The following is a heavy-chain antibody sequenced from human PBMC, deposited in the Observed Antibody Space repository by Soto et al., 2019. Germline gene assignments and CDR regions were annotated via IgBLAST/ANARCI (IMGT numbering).Heavy chain of an antibody. V-gene: IGHV1-69*01. D-gene: IGHD3-22*01. CDR3: ARELGTTIAVPPRRERYGWLEP. CDR2: IIPILGPA. Sequence: QVQLVQSGAEVKRPGSSVKLSCKASGGTFTYYGISWVRQAPGQGLEWMGGIIPILGPATYAQEFQGRVTIIAVQSIRTAYMDLRSLGSEDPALYYCARELGTTIAVPPRRERYGWLEPWGQGTRVTVSS. CDR1: GGTFTYYG. J-gene: IGHJ4*02.